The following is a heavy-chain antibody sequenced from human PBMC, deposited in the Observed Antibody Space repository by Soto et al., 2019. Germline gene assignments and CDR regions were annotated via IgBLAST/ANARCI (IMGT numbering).Heavy chain of an antibody. V-gene: IGHV4-61*01. D-gene: IGHD1-26*01. Sequence: PSETLSLTCTVSGGSVSSGSYYWSWIRQPPGKGLEWIGYIYYSGSTNYNPSLKSRVTISVDTSKNQFSLKLSSVTAADTAVYYCARSSLFWGIVGTHYVLAFCGQGSSVPVSS. CDR3: ARSSLFWGIVGTHYVLAF. CDR1: GGSVSSGSYY. J-gene: IGHJ6*02. CDR2: IYYSGST.